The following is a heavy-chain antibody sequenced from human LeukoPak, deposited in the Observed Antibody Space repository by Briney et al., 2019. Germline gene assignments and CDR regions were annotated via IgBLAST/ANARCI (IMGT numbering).Heavy chain of an antibody. CDR2: ISGSGGST. CDR3: AKGYYDYVWGSYYFDY. J-gene: IGHJ4*02. V-gene: IGHV3-23*01. Sequence: GGSLSLSCAAYGFTFSSYAMSWVRQAPGKGLEWVSAISGSGGSTYYADSVKGRFTISRDNSRDTLYLQMNSLRAEDTAVYYCAKGYYDYVWGSYYFDYWGQGTLVTVSS. D-gene: IGHD3-16*01. CDR1: GFTFSSYA.